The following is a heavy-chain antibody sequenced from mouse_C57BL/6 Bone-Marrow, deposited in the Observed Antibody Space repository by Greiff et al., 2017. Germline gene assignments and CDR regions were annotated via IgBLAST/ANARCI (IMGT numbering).Heavy chain of an antibody. Sequence: QVQLQQPGAELVMPGASVKLSCKASGYTFTSYWMHWVKQRPGQGLEWIGAIDPSDSYTNYNQKFKGKSTLTSDKSASTAYMQLSSLTSEDSAVYYCARSTVVATDYFDYWGQGTTLTVSS. CDR1: GYTFTSYW. V-gene: IGHV1-69*01. CDR2: IDPSDSYT. J-gene: IGHJ2*01. D-gene: IGHD1-1*01. CDR3: ARSTVVATDYFDY.